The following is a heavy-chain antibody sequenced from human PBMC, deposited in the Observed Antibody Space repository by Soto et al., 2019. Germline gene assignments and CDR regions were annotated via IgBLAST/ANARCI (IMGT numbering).Heavy chain of an antibody. Sequence: QVQLVESGGGVVQPGRSLRLSCAASGFTFSSYAMHWVRQAPGKGLEWVAVISYDGSNKYYADSVKGRFTISRDNSKNPLYLQMNSLRAEDTAVYYCARGEGGDDYPLDYYGMDVWGQGTTVTVSS. CDR1: GFTFSSYA. CDR2: ISYDGSNK. D-gene: IGHD3-16*01. J-gene: IGHJ6*02. V-gene: IGHV3-30-3*01. CDR3: ARGEGGDDYPLDYYGMDV.